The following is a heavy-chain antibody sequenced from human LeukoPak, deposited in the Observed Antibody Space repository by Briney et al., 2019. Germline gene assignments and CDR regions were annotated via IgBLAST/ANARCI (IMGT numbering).Heavy chain of an antibody. CDR3: ARGWRGESSGYYYYGMDV. Sequence: SETLSLTCAVYGGSFSGYYWSWIRQPPGKGLEWIGEINHSGSTNYNPSLKSRVTISVDTSKNQFSLKLSSVTAADTAVYYCARGWRGESSGYYYYGMDVWGTEAPVNVS. D-gene: IGHD5-12*01. V-gene: IGHV4-34*01. CDR1: GGSFSGYY. CDR2: INHSGST. J-gene: IGHJ6*04.